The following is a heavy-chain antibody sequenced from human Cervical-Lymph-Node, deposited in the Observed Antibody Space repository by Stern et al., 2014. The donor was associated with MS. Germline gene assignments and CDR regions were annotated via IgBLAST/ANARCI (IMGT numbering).Heavy chain of an antibody. CDR3: VRVAYYDTSGYYYNAFEI. J-gene: IGHJ3*02. Sequence: VQLVESGGGVVLPGESLRLSCEASGFYFSSYAMHWVRQAPGKGLAWVAVISYAASEKYYADSVKGRFTLSRDNSRNTVSLQMSSLRPADTAVYYCVRVAYYDTSGYYYNAFEIWGQGTLVTVSS. V-gene: IGHV3-30*04. D-gene: IGHD3-22*01. CDR1: GFYFSSYA. CDR2: ISYAASEK.